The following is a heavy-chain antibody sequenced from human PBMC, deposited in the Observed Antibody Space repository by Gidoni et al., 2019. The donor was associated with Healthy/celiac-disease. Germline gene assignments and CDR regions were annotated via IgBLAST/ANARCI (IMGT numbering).Heavy chain of an antibody. CDR3: ARGPDHYYDSSGLGAPFDY. CDR1: GGSFSGYY. D-gene: IGHD3-22*01. Sequence: QVQLQQWGAGLLKPSETLSLTCAVYGGSFSGYYWSWIRQPPGKGLEWIGEINHSGSTNYNPSLKSRVTISVDTSKNQFSLKLSSVTAADTAVYYCARGPDHYYDSSGLGAPFDYRGQGTLVTVSS. V-gene: IGHV4-34*01. CDR2: INHSGST. J-gene: IGHJ4*02.